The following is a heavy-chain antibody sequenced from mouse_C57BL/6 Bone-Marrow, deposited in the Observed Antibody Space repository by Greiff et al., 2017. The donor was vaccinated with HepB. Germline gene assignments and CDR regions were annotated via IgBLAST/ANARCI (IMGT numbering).Heavy chain of an antibody. Sequence: VHVKQSGPELVKPGASVKISCKASGYSFTDYNMNWVKQSNGKSLEWIGVINPNYGTTSYNQKFKGKATLTVDQSSSTAYMQLNSLTSEDSAVYYCARAPSYGSSYWYFDVWGTGTTVTVSS. V-gene: IGHV1-39*01. CDR2: INPNYGTT. D-gene: IGHD1-1*01. J-gene: IGHJ1*03. CDR3: ARAPSYGSSYWYFDV. CDR1: GYSFTDYN.